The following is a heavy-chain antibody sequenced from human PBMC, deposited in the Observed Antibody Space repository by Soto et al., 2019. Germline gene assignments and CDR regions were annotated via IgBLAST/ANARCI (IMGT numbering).Heavy chain of an antibody. CDR1: GDTFTSYY. J-gene: IGHJ5*02. CDR2: INPHGGST. CDR3: ARSSGGNFGIIIEGSNWFDP. V-gene: IGHV1-46*01. Sequence: VKVSCKAPGDTFTSYYLNWVRQAPGQGLEWMGVINPHGGSTKYAQKFQGRITMTRDTSRSTVYMELSSLRSDDTAIYYCARSSGGNFGIIIEGSNWFDPWGQGTLVTVSS. D-gene: IGHD3-3*01.